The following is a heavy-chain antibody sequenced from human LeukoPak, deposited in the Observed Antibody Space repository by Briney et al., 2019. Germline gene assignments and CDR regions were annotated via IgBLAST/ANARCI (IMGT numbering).Heavy chain of an antibody. Sequence: GGSLRLSCAASGFTFGDYAMHWVRQAPGKGLEWLSLISGEGASTDYAESLKGRVAISRDNSKNSLSLQMNSLRAEDTALYYCAKDVDDFGDYVLDHWGQGTLVTVSS. CDR3: AKDVDDFGDYVLDH. J-gene: IGHJ4*02. CDR1: GFTFGDYA. V-gene: IGHV3-43*02. CDR2: ISGEGAST. D-gene: IGHD4-17*01.